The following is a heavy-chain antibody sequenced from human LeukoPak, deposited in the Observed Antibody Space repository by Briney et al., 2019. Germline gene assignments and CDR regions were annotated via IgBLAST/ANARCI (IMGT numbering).Heavy chain of an antibody. J-gene: IGHJ6*02. CDR2: IKQDGSEK. CDR1: GFTFSSYW. Sequence: GGSLRLSCAASGFTFSSYWMSWVRQAPGKGLEWVANIKQDGSEKYYVDSVKGRFTISRDNAKNSLYLQMNSLRAEDTAVYYCAKSQLSRWYYYYGMDVWGQGTTVTVSS. V-gene: IGHV3-7*03. CDR3: AKSQLSRWYYYYGMDV. D-gene: IGHD2-15*01.